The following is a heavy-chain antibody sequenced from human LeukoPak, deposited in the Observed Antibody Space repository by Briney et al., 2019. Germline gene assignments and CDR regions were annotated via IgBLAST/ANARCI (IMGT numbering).Heavy chain of an antibody. Sequence: ASVKVSCKASGGTFSSYAISWVRQAPGQGLEWMGWINPNSGGTNYAQKSQGRVTMTRETSISTAYMELSRLRSDDTAVYYCARLGYCSSTSCRRGAFDIWGQGTMVTVSS. CDR1: GGTFSSYA. J-gene: IGHJ3*02. D-gene: IGHD2-2*01. CDR3: ARLGYCSSTSCRRGAFDI. CDR2: INPNSGGT. V-gene: IGHV1-2*02.